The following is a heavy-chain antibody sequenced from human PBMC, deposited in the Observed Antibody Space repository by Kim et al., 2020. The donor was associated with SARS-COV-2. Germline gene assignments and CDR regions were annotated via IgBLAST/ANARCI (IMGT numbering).Heavy chain of an antibody. V-gene: IGHV1-46*01. D-gene: IGHD6-19*01. Sequence: SVKVSCKASVYTFTSNHMHWVRQAPGQGLEWMGMITPIDGNTRYAQKLQGRVTMTRDTSTSTFYMDLSSLRSEDTAIYYCARDLSGGWSSDFWGQGTLVTVSS. CDR3: ARDLSGGWSSDF. CDR1: VYTFTSNH. J-gene: IGHJ4*02. CDR2: ITPIDGNT.